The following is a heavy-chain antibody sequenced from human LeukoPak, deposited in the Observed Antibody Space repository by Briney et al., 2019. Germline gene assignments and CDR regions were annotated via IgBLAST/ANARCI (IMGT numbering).Heavy chain of an antibody. V-gene: IGHV3-74*01. CDR2: ISTDGSST. J-gene: IGHJ3*02. D-gene: IGHD3-22*01. Sequence: PGGSLRLSCAASGFTFSSYWMHWVRQAPGKGLVWVSRISTDGSSTTYADSVKGRFTISRDNSKNTLYLQMNSLRAEDTAVYYCARGAGSSGDAFDIWGQGTMVTVSS. CDR3: ARGAGSSGDAFDI. CDR1: GFTFSSYW.